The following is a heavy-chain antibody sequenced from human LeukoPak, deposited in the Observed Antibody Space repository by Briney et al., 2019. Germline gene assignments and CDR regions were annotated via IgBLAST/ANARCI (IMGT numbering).Heavy chain of an antibody. CDR1: GFIFSSYA. V-gene: IGHV3-23*01. Sequence: GGSLRLSCAASGFIFSSYAMGWVRQAPGKGLEWVSLISESGDTTDHADSVKGRFTSSRDNSKDTVYLQMNSLRAEDTAVYYCAKVGLIPYCSGGTCYAFDSWGQGTLVTVSS. CDR2: ISESGDTT. J-gene: IGHJ4*02. D-gene: IGHD2-15*01. CDR3: AKVGLIPYCSGGTCYAFDS.